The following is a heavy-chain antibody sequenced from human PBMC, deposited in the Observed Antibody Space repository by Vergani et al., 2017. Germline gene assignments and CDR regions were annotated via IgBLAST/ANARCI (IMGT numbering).Heavy chain of an antibody. CDR1: GFTFSSYG. V-gene: IGHV3-30*18. CDR2: ISYDGSNK. J-gene: IGHJ6*03. CDR3: VKDPWKMGIRDYYYYYYMDV. Sequence: QVQLVESGGGVVQPGRSLRLSCAASGFTFSSYGMHWVRQAPGKGLEWVAVISYDGSNKYYADSVKGRFTISRDNSKNTLYLQMNSLRAEDTAVYYCVKDPWKMGIRDYYYYYYMDVWGKGTTVTVSS. D-gene: IGHD1-1*01.